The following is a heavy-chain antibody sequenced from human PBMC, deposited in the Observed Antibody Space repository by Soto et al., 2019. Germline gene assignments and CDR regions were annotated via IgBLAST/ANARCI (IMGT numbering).Heavy chain of an antibody. CDR3: IMITFGGVIAHDY. V-gene: IGHV3-15*01. CDR1: GFTFSNAW. J-gene: IGHJ4*02. Sequence: PGGSLRFSCAASGFTFSNAWMSWVRQAPGKGLEWVGRIKSKTDGGTTDYAAPVKGRFTISRDDSKNTLYLQMNSLKTEDTAVYYCIMITFGGVIAHDYWGQGTLVTVSS. D-gene: IGHD3-16*02. CDR2: IKSKTDGGTT.